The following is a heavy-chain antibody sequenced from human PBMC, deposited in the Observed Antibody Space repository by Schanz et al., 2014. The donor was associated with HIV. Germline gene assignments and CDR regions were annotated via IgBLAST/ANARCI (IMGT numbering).Heavy chain of an antibody. CDR1: GFTFSSYG. CDR3: AKGRGTYSSGYYDPPDY. V-gene: IGHV3-30*18. D-gene: IGHD3-22*01. Sequence: QVQLVESGGGVVQPGRSLRLSCAASGFTFSSYGMHWVRQAPGKGLEWVAVISYDGSNKYYADSVKGRFTISRDNSKNTLYLQMSSLRVEDTAVYYCAKGRGTYSSGYYDPPDYWGQGTLVIVSS. CDR2: ISYDGSNK. J-gene: IGHJ4*02.